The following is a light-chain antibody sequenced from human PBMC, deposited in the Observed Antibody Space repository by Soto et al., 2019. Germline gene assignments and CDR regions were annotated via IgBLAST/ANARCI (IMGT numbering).Light chain of an antibody. V-gene: IGKV1-33*01. CDR2: DAS. CDR3: QQYDNLSALT. Sequence: DIQMTQSPSSLSASVGDRVTITCQASQDISNYLNWYQQKPGKAPKLLIYDASNLETGVPSRFSGSGSGTDFTFTISSLQPEDIATHYCQQYDNLSALTFGGGTKVEIK. CDR1: QDISNY. J-gene: IGKJ4*01.